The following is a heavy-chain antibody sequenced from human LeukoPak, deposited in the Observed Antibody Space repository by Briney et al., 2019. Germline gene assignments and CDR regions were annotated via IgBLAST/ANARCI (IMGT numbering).Heavy chain of an antibody. CDR2: IYYSGST. CDR1: GGFINDYY. Sequence: KPSETLSLTCTVSGGFINDYYWGWIRQPPGKGLEWIGHIYYSGSTNYNPSLRSRVTISLDTSRNQFSLRLSSVTAADTAVYYCARRKGDITGYYDAFDIWGQGTMVTVSS. V-gene: IGHV4-59*08. CDR3: ARRKGDITGYYDAFDI. J-gene: IGHJ3*02. D-gene: IGHD3-22*01.